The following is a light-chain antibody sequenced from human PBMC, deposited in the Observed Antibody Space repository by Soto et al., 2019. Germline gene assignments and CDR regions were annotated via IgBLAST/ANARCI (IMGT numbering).Light chain of an antibody. CDR3: TSYTSSSTYV. CDR1: SGDVGGYNY. Sequence: QSALTQPASVSGSPGQSITISCTGTSGDVGGYNYVSWYQHHPGKGPKLMIYDVSNRPSGVSSRFSGSKSGNTASLTISGLQAEDEADYYSTSYTSSSTYVFGTGTKVTVL. CDR2: DVS. J-gene: IGLJ1*01. V-gene: IGLV2-14*03.